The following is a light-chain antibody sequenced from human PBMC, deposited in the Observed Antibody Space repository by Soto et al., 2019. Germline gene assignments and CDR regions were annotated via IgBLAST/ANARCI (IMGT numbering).Light chain of an antibody. V-gene: IGLV1-40*01. CDR1: SSNIGAGYD. J-gene: IGLJ2*01. CDR3: QSYDNNLLV. CDR2: GSS. Sequence: QSVLTQPPSVSGAPGQRVTISCTGSSSNIGAGYDVHWYQQLPGTAPKLLIFGSSNRPSGVPDRFSGSKSRTSASLAITGLHAEDEADYYCQSYDNNLLVFGGGTKVTVL.